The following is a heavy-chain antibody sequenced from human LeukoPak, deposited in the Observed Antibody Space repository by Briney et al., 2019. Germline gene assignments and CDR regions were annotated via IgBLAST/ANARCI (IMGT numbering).Heavy chain of an antibody. J-gene: IGHJ4*02. V-gene: IGHV3-33*01. CDR3: ARDHYYDSSGYYTSLGY. CDR2: IWYDGSNK. Sequence: PGRSLRLSCAASGFTFSSYGMHWVRQAPGKGLEWVAVIWYDGSNKYYADSVKGRFTISRDNSKNTLYLQMNSLRAEDMAVYYCARDHYYDSSGYYTSLGYWGQGTLVTVSS. CDR1: GFTFSSYG. D-gene: IGHD3-22*01.